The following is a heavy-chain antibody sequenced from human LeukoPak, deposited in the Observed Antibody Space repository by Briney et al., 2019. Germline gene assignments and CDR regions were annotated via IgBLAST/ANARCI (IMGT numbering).Heavy chain of an antibody. CDR2: INPSGGST. CDR3: ARATVTTDFDY. D-gene: IGHD4-17*01. V-gene: IGHV1-46*01. J-gene: IGHJ4*02. Sequence: GASVKVSCKASGYTFTSYYMHWVRQAPGQGLEWMGIINPSGGSTSYAQKFQGRVTMTRDMSTSTVYMELSSLRSEDTAVYYCARATVTTDFDYWGQGTLVTVSS. CDR1: GYTFTSYY.